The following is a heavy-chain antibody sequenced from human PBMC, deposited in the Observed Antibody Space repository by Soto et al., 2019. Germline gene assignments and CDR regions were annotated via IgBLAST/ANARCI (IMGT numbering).Heavy chain of an antibody. Sequence: ESGGGMVQPGRSLRLSCAASGFTFSNNAMDWVRQAPGKGLEWVAVISYDGSNKYIAESVKGRFTISRDNSKNTLFLQMNSLRAEDTAVYYCARGTTTSAFSAMDVWGQGTTVTVSS. D-gene: IGHD1-1*01. CDR3: ARGTTTSAFSAMDV. J-gene: IGHJ6*02. CDR2: ISYDGSNK. CDR1: GFTFSNNA. V-gene: IGHV3-30-3*01.